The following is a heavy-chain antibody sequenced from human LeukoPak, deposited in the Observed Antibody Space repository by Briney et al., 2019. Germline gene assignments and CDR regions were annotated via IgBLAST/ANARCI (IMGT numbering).Heavy chain of an antibody. CDR3: ARDQAHLVLAYCGGDCYSFDY. CDR1: GGTFTSYY. J-gene: IGHJ4*02. D-gene: IGHD2-21*02. V-gene: IGHV1-46*01. CDR2: INPSGGST. Sequence: ASVKVSCKASGGTFTSYYMHWVRQAPGQGLEWMGIINPSGGSTSYAQKFQGRVTMTRDTSTSTVYMELSSLRSEDTAAYYCARDQAHLVLAYCGGDCYSFDYWGQGTLVTVSS.